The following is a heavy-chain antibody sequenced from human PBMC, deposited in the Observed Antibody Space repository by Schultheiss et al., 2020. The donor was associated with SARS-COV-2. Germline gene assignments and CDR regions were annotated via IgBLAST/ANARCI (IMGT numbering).Heavy chain of an antibody. CDR2: ISWNSGSI. CDR3: AKDYVAVALYYFDY. D-gene: IGHD6-19*01. J-gene: IGHJ4*02. V-gene: IGHV3-9*01. Sequence: GGSLRLSCAASGFTFSSYAMHWVRQAPGKGLEWVSGISWNSGSIGYADSVKGRFTISRDNAKNSLYLQMNSLRAEDTALYYCAKDYVAVALYYFDYWGQGTLVTVSS. CDR1: GFTFSSYA.